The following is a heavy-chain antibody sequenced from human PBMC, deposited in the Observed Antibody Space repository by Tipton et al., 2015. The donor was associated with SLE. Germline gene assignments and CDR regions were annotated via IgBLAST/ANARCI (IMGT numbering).Heavy chain of an antibody. CDR3: ARDGRGYCDNSGCSEYHWFDP. CDR2: IYTSGTA. D-gene: IGHD2-15*01. CDR1: GDSISSGSYY. J-gene: IGHJ5*02. Sequence: TLSLTCTVSGDSISSGSYYWSWIRQPAGKGLEWIGRIYTSGTANYSPSLTSRVTISVDTSRNQFSLKLSSVTAADTAVYYCARDGRGYCDNSGCSEYHWFDPWGQGTLVTVSS. V-gene: IGHV4-61*02.